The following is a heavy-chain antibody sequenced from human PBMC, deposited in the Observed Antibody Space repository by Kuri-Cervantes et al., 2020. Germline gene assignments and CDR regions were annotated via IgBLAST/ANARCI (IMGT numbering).Heavy chain of an antibody. D-gene: IGHD3-10*01. CDR3: ARELGVERLDP. J-gene: IGHJ5*02. V-gene: IGHV4-38-2*02. CDR2: IYHSGST. CDR1: GYSISSGYY. Sequence: GSLRLSCAVSGYSISSGYYWGWIRQPPGKGLEWIGSIYHSGSTYYNPSLKSRVTISVDTSKNQFSLGVSSLTAADTAVYYCARELGVERLDPWGQGTLVTVSS.